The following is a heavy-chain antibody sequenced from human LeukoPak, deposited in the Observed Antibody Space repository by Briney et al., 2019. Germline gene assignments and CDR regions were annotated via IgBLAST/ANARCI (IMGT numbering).Heavy chain of an antibody. CDR3: ARDEEGGSYPLDY. D-gene: IGHD1-26*01. V-gene: IGHV3-23*01. Sequence: GGSLRLSCAASGFTFSSYGMSWVRQAPGKGLEWVSAISGSGGSTYYADSVKGRFTISRDNSKNTLYLQMNSLRAEDTALYYCARDEEGGSYPLDYWGQGTLVTVSS. J-gene: IGHJ4*02. CDR1: GFTFSSYG. CDR2: ISGSGGST.